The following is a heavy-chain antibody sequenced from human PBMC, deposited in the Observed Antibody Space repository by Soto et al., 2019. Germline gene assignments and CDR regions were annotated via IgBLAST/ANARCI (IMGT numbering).Heavy chain of an antibody. D-gene: IGHD1-26*01. J-gene: IGHJ3*02. CDR3: ARHRQTIVGATHAFDI. V-gene: IGHV5-51*01. CDR2: IYPGDSDT. Sequence: PGESLKISCKGSGYSFTSYCIGWVLQMPWKGLEWMGIIYPGDSDTRYSPSFQGQVTISADKSISTAYLQWSSLKASDTAMYYCARHRQTIVGATHAFDIWGQGTMVTVSS. CDR1: GYSFTSYC.